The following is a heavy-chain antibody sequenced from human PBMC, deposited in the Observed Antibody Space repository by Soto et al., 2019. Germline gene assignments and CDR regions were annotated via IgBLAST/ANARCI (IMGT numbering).Heavy chain of an antibody. CDR3: AKNAGREDSLFDY. J-gene: IGHJ4*02. D-gene: IGHD3-22*01. V-gene: IGHV3-23*04. Sequence: EVQLVESGGDLVQSGGSLRLSCEASGFTFSDFGMIWGRQIPGKGLEWVSTVNNDGRNTHDADSVEGRFTISRDNSKNTLYLQMGSLRAEDTAVYYCAKNAGREDSLFDYWGQGTLVSVSS. CDR2: VNNDGRNT. CDR1: GFTFSDFG.